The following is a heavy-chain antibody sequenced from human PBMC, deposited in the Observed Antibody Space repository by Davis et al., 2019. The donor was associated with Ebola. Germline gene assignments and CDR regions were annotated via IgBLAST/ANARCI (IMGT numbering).Heavy chain of an antibody. CDR1: VITFSSYA. CDR2: ISGSGGST. Sequence: GGSLRLSCTDSVITFSSYAMTWVRQAPGKGLEWVSAISGSGGSTYYADSVKGRFTISRDNAKNSLYLQMNSLRAEDTAVYYCARAGWLGNFDYWGQGTLVTVSS. D-gene: IGHD5-24*01. J-gene: IGHJ4*02. CDR3: ARAGWLGNFDY. V-gene: IGHV3-23*01.